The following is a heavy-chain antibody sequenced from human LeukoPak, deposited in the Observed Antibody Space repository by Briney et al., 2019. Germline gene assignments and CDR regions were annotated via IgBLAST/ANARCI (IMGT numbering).Heavy chain of an antibody. J-gene: IGHJ6*02. D-gene: IGHD6-13*01. Sequence: GGSLRLSCAASGFTFSSYAMHWVRQAPGRGLEWVSSISAGGDSTFYAESLGGRFSISRDNSKNTLYLQMNSLRPGDRAIYYCAKGPGSSPRVNMDVWGQGTTVTVSS. CDR2: ISAGGDST. V-gene: IGHV3-23*01. CDR3: AKGPGSSPRVNMDV. CDR1: GFTFSSYA.